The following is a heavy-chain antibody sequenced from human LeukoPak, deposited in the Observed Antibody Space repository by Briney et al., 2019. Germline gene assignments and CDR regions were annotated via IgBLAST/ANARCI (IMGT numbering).Heavy chain of an antibody. V-gene: IGHV3-30*04. Sequence: PGGSLRLSCAASGFTFSSYAMHWVRQAPGKGLEWVALIPYDGSNKYYADSVKGRFTVSRDNSKNTLYLQMNSLRAEDTAVYYCAKDHMITFGGVIAIDAFDIWGQGTMVTVSS. CDR1: GFTFSSYA. CDR3: AKDHMITFGGVIAIDAFDI. J-gene: IGHJ3*02. CDR2: IPYDGSNK. D-gene: IGHD3-16*02.